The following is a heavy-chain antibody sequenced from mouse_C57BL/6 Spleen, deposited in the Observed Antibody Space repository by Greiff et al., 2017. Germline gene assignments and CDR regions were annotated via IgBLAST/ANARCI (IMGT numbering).Heavy chain of an antibody. D-gene: IGHD2-4*01. Sequence: QVQLQQPGAEPVRPGSSVKLSCKASGYTFTSYRMDWVKQRPGPGLEWIGNIYSSDSETYFNQKFKDKDTLTVDKSSSTAYMQLSSLTSEDSAVYYCAPDYGAYWGQGTTLTVSS. J-gene: IGHJ2*01. CDR2: IYSSDSET. CDR1: GYTFTSYR. V-gene: IGHV1-61*01. CDR3: APDYGAY.